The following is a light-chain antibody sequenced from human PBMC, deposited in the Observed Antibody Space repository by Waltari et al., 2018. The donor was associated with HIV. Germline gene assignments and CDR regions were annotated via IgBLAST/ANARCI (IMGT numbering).Light chain of an antibody. CDR3: AAWDASLHVV. Sequence: QSDLTPPPSASATLGHGVTISCFSSSSNLGTNTDNWYPNLPGAAPKLIIFRNHQRPSGVPDRFSCSQSGTSAFLTITGLLPGDEATYYCAAWDASLHVVFGGGTQRTVL. J-gene: IGLJ2*01. V-gene: IGLV1-44*01. CDR1: SSNLGTNT. CDR2: RNH.